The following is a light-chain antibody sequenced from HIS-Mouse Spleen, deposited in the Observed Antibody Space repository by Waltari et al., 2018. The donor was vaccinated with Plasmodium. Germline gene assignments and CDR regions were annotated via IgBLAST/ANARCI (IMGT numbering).Light chain of an antibody. Sequence: QSALTQPRSVSGSPGQSVTLSCPGTRSDVGGYNYVSWYQQHPGKAPKLMIYDVSKRPSGVPDRFSGSKSGNTASLTISGLQAEDEADYYCCSYAGSYTLVFGGGTKLTVL. CDR1: RSDVGGYNY. V-gene: IGLV2-11*01. CDR2: DVS. CDR3: CSYAGSYTLV. J-gene: IGLJ2*01.